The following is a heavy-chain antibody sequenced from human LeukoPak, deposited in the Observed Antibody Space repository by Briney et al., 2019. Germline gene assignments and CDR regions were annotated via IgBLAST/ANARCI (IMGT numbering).Heavy chain of an antibody. Sequence: ASVKVSCKASGGTFSSYAISWVRQAPGQGLEWMGGIIPIFGTANYAQKFRGRVTITADESTSTAYMELSSLRSEDTAVYYCATPLTYYYDSSGYYYDGSLGAFDIWGQGTMVTVSS. D-gene: IGHD3-22*01. V-gene: IGHV1-69*13. CDR1: GGTFSSYA. CDR2: IIPIFGTA. J-gene: IGHJ3*02. CDR3: ATPLTYYYDSSGYYYDGSLGAFDI.